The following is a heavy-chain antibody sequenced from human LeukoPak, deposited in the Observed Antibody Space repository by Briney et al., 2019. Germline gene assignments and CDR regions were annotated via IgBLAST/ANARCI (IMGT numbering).Heavy chain of an antibody. D-gene: IGHD6-6*01. V-gene: IGHV1-69*13. CDR1: GYSFTSYY. Sequence: SVKVSCKASGYSFTSYYMHWLRQAPGQGLEWMGGIIPIFGTANYAQKFQGRVTITADESTSTAYMELSSLRSEDTAVYYCARESAYSSSPVDYWGQGTLVTVSS. CDR3: ARESAYSSSPVDY. J-gene: IGHJ4*02. CDR2: IIPIFGTA.